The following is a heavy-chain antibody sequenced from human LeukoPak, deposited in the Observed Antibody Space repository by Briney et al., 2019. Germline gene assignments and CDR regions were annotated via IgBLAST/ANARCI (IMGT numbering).Heavy chain of an antibody. V-gene: IGHV4-4*07. CDR1: GGSISSYY. D-gene: IGHD4-17*01. Sequence: SETLSLTCTVSGGSISSYYWSWIRQPAGKGLEWIGRIYTSGSTNYNPSLKSRVTMSVDTSKNQFSLKLSSVTAADTAVYYCARWAVTTRDYYYYMGVWGKGTTVTVSS. J-gene: IGHJ6*03. CDR3: ARWAVTTRDYYYYMGV. CDR2: IYTSGST.